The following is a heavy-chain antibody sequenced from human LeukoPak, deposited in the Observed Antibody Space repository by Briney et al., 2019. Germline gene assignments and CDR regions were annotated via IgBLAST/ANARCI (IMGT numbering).Heavy chain of an antibody. CDR3: ARESYWGSSAKGFDY. J-gene: IGHJ4*02. D-gene: IGHD7-27*01. V-gene: IGHV3-23*01. Sequence: GGSLRLSCAASGFMFNIYGMSWVRQAPGKGPEWVATIGVAGVHIKYADSARGRFTISRDNSQNTLFLQLRSLRAEDTAVYYCARESYWGSSAKGFDYWGQGTLVTVSS. CDR1: GFMFNIYG. CDR2: IGVAGVHI.